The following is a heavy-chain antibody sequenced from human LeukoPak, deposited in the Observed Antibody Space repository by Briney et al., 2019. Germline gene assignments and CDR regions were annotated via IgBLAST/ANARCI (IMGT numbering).Heavy chain of an antibody. D-gene: IGHD5-24*01. V-gene: IGHV4-4*09. Sequence: ASETLSLTCTVSGGSISSYYWSWIRQPPGKGLEWIGYIYTSGSTNYNPSLKSRVTISVDTSKNQFSLKLSSVTAADTAVYYCARGQRWLQSPGFWFDPWGQGTLVTVSS. CDR2: IYTSGST. J-gene: IGHJ5*02. CDR3: ARGQRWLQSPGFWFDP. CDR1: GGSISSYY.